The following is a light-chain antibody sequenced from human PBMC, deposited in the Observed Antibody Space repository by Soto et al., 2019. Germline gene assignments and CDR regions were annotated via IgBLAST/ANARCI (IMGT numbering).Light chain of an antibody. CDR3: QQTYNTPQT. J-gene: IGKJ4*01. V-gene: IGKV1-39*01. Sequence: DIQMTQSPSSLSASIGDRVTLTCRASQNINNYLHWYQLKPGKAPKLLIYGASGLQSGVPSRFSGSGSGTHCTLTISSLQPEDFATYFCQQTYNTPQTFGGGTKVEIK. CDR2: GAS. CDR1: QNINNY.